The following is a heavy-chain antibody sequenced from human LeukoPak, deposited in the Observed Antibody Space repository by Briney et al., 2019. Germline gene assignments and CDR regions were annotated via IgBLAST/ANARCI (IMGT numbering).Heavy chain of an antibody. D-gene: IGHD3-22*01. V-gene: IGHV4-31*03. Sequence: PSETLSLTCTVSGGSISSGGYYWSWIRQHPGKGLEWIGYIYYSGSTYYNPSLKSRVTISVDTSKNQFSLKLSFVTAADTAVYYCARDSRGMIVAFDIWGQGTMVTVSS. CDR1: GGSISSGGYY. CDR3: ARDSRGMIVAFDI. CDR2: IYYSGST. J-gene: IGHJ3*02.